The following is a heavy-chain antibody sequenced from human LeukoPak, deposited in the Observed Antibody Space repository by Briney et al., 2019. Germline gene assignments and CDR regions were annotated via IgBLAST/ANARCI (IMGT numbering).Heavy chain of an antibody. CDR1: GFTFSNSW. CDR3: ASADHFDY. Sequence: GGSLRLSCAASGFTFSNSWMSWLRQAPGMGLEFVANIKQDGSEMYYVDSVKGRFTISRDNAKNSLYLQMNSLRVEDTAVYYCASADHFDYWGQGTLVTVSS. V-gene: IGHV3-7*01. CDR2: IKQDGSEM. J-gene: IGHJ4*02.